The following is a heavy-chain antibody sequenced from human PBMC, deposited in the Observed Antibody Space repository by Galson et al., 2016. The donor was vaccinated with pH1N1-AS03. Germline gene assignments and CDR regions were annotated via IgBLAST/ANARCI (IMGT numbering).Heavy chain of an antibody. CDR1: GDSISSSRFY. CDR2: IYYSGTT. Sequence: LSLTCKVSGDSISSSRFYWGWIRQPPGKGLEWIGSIYYSGTTYYTSSLKSRVTISVDTSKNEFSLRLTSVTAADTAVYYCARPLAVTDAFDIWGQGTMVTVSS. J-gene: IGHJ3*02. V-gene: IGHV4-39*01. D-gene: IGHD2-21*02. CDR3: ARPLAVTDAFDI.